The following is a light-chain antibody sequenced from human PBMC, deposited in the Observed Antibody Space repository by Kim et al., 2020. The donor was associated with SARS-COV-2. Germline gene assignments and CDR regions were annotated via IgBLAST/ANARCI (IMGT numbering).Light chain of an antibody. Sequence: SAYVGERGTINCRASQGISSYLAWFQQKPGKVPKRLIYAASSLQNGVPSRFSGSGSGTEFTLTIISLQPEDFATYYCLQHDSYPLTFGGGTKVEI. CDR3: LQHDSYPLT. CDR2: AAS. CDR1: QGISSY. J-gene: IGKJ4*01. V-gene: IGKV1-17*03.